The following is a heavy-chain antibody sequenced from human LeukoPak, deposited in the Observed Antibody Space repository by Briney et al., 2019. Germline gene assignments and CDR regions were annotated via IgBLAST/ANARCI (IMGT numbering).Heavy chain of an antibody. CDR1: GLSFSSYA. Sequence: GGSLRLSCAASGLSFSSYAMHWVRQAPGKGLEWVAVISYDGTEKYYGGSVKGRFTISRDNSKNTLYLQMNSLRAEDTALYYCARDGHGVPLDYWGQGTLVTVSP. CDR2: ISYDGTEK. CDR3: ARDGHGVPLDY. J-gene: IGHJ4*02. V-gene: IGHV3-30-3*01. D-gene: IGHD4-17*01.